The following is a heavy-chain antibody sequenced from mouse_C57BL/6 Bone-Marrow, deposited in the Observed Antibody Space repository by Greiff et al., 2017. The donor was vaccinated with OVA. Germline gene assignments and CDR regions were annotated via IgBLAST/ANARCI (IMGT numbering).Heavy chain of an antibody. CDR2: ISSGGSYT. Sequence: EVKLMESGGDLVKPGGSLKLSCAASGFTFSSYGMSWVRQTPDKRLEWVATISSGGSYTYYPDSVKGRFTISRDNAKNTLYLQMSSLKSEDTAMYYCARQDDYNDVMDYWGQGTSVTVSS. CDR3: ARQDDYNDVMDY. D-gene: IGHD2-4*01. J-gene: IGHJ4*01. V-gene: IGHV5-6*01. CDR1: GFTFSSYG.